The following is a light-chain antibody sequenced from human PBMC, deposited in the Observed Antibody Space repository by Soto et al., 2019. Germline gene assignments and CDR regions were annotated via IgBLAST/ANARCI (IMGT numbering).Light chain of an antibody. V-gene: IGLV2-8*01. CDR2: EVN. CDR1: SSDVGGYNY. J-gene: IGLJ1*01. CDR3: SSYGGYNNVV. Sequence: QSALTQPPSASGSPGQSVTISCTGTSSDVGGYNYVSWFQQHPGKAPKLIIHEVNQRPSGVPDRFSGSKSGNTASLTVSGLQAEDEGTYYCSSYGGYNNVVFGTGTKPPS.